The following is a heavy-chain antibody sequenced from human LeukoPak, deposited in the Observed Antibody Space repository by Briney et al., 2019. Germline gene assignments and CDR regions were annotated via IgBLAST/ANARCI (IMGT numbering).Heavy chain of an antibody. CDR2: TYYRSNCYN. CDR1: GDCVSSNSSA. Sequence: TSQTLSLTCAISGDCVSSNSSAWNWIRQSPSRGLEWLGRTYYRSNCYNDYARSLKIRIIINPDSSKNQFSLQLSSVTPEDTAVYCGARSVGDIDIWGQGTMVTVSS. J-gene: IGHJ3*02. D-gene: IGHD1-26*01. V-gene: IGHV6-1*01. CDR3: ARSVGDIDI.